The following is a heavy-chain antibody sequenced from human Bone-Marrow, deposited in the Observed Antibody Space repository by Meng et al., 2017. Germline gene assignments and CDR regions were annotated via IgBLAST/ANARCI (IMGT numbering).Heavy chain of an antibody. CDR1: GFTFSSYA. Sequence: GESLKISCAASGFTFSSYAMHWVRQAPGKGLEWVAVISYDGSNKYYADSVKGRFTISRDNSKDTLYLQMNSLRAEDTAVYYCARGGYCGSTSCYWGNDAFDIWGQGTMVTVSS. CDR2: ISYDGSNK. CDR3: ARGGYCGSTSCYWGNDAFDI. V-gene: IGHV3-30*04. D-gene: IGHD2-2*03. J-gene: IGHJ3*02.